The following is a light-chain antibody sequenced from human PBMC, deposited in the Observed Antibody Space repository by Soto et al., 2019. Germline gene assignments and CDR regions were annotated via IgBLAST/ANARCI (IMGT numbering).Light chain of an antibody. CDR2: GNT. Sequence: QSVLTQPPSVSGAPGQRVTISCTGSSSNIGAGYDVHWYQQRPGTAPKLLIYGNTNRPSGVPDRFSASKSGTSASLAITGLEAEDEADYCWPSYDNSRSAWVFGGGTKLTVL. CDR3: PSYDNSRSAWV. V-gene: IGLV1-40*01. J-gene: IGLJ3*02. CDR1: SSNIGAGYD.